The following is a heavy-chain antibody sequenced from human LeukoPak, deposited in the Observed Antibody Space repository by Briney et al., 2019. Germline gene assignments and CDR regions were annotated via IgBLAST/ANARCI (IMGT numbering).Heavy chain of an antibody. CDR3: ARADVDSGYEPYYYYGMDV. CDR1: GFTFDDYG. D-gene: IGHD5-12*01. J-gene: IGHJ6*02. V-gene: IGHV3-20*01. Sequence: GGSLRLSCAASGFTFDDYGMSWVRHAPGKGLEWVSGINWNGGSTGYADSVKGRFTISRDNAKNSLYLQMNSLRAEDTALYHCARADVDSGYEPYYYYGMDVWAKGPRSPSP. CDR2: INWNGGST.